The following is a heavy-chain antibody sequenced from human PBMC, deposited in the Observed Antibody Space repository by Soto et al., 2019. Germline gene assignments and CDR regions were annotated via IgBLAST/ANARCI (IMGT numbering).Heavy chain of an antibody. CDR1: GGTFSSYS. Sequence: QVQLVQSGAEVKKPGSSVKVSCKASGGTFSSYSINWVRQAPGQGLEWMGEIIPIFGTANYAQKFQGRVTITADESTSTAYMELSSLRSEDTAVYSCAREGGRHSGGIDNGGQETLVTVSS. J-gene: IGHJ4*02. CDR3: AREGGRHSGGIDN. CDR2: IIPIFGTA. D-gene: IGHD3-16*01. V-gene: IGHV1-69*01.